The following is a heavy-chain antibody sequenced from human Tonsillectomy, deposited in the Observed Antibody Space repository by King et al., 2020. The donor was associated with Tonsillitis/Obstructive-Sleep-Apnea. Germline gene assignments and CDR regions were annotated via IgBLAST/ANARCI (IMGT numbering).Heavy chain of an antibody. CDR3: TTLGVASFVDV. V-gene: IGHV3-74*01. CDR1: EFTFSTYW. CDR2: INSDGSST. J-gene: IGHJ6*04. Sequence: VQLVESGGGLVQPGGSLRLSCAASEFTFSTYWMHWVRQAPGKGLVWVSHINSDGSSTRYADSVKGRFTIYRDNAKNTLYLQMNSLRAEDTAVYYCTTLGVASFVDVWGKGTTVTVSS. D-gene: IGHD3-3*01.